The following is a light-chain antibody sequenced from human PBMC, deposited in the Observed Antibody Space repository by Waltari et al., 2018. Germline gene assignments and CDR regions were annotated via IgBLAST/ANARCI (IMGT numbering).Light chain of an antibody. CDR3: QQRSNWPLT. CDR1: QSVSSY. J-gene: IGKJ4*01. V-gene: IGKV3-11*01. CDR2: DAS. Sequence: ATRSCRASQSVSSYLAWYQQKPGQSPRLLIYDASNRATGSPARFSGSGSGTDFTLTVSSLEPEDSAVYYCQQRSNWPLTFGGGTKVEIK.